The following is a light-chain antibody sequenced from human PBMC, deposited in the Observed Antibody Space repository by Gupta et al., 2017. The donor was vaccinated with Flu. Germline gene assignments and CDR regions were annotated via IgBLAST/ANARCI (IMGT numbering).Light chain of an antibody. Sequence: SSLSASVGDRVTIACRASQSIRTSLNWYQQKPGKAPKLLIYTASSLQSGVPSRFSGSGYGTDFTLTISSLQPEDFATYYCQQSYNTLSITFGQGTRLEIK. V-gene: IGKV1-39*01. CDR1: QSIRTS. CDR3: QQSYNTLSIT. CDR2: TAS. J-gene: IGKJ5*01.